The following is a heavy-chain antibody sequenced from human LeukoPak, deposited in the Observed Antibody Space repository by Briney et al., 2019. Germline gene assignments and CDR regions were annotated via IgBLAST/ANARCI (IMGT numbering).Heavy chain of an antibody. J-gene: IGHJ5*02. D-gene: IGHD6-13*01. CDR1: GYTFTGYY. CDR2: INPNSGGT. CDR3: ARTKSRIAAGEGYNWFDP. Sequence: ALVKVSCKASGYTFTGYYMHWVRQAPGQGLEWMGRINPNSGGTNYAQKFQGRVTMTRDTSISTAYMELSRLRSDDTAVYYCARTKSRIAAGEGYNWFDPWGQGTLVTVSS. V-gene: IGHV1-2*06.